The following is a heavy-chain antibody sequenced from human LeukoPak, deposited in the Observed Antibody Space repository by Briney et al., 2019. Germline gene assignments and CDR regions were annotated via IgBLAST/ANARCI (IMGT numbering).Heavy chain of an antibody. CDR1: GFTVSSNY. Sequence: PGGSLRLSCAASGFTVSSNYMSWVRQAPGKGLEWVSVIYSGGSTYYADSVKGRFTISRDNSKNTLYLQMNSLRAEDTAVYYCARVRIQLWGGDFDYWGQGTLVTVSS. CDR2: IYSGGST. D-gene: IGHD5-18*01. J-gene: IGHJ4*02. V-gene: IGHV3-66*01. CDR3: ARVRIQLWGGDFDY.